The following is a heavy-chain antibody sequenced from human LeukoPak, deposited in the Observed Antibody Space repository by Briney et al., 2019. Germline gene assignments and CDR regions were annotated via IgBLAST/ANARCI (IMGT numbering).Heavy chain of an antibody. J-gene: IGHJ4*02. V-gene: IGHV3-33*01. CDR3: ARAHSSSSTFDL. Sequence: PGGSLRLSCAASGFTFSDYGIHWVRQALGQGLEWVALIWYDGSKKYYADSVKGRFTISRDNTKNTLYLQLNSLRADDTAVYYCARAHSSSSTFDLWGQGTLATVSS. CDR2: IWYDGSKK. D-gene: IGHD6-6*01. CDR1: GFTFSDYG.